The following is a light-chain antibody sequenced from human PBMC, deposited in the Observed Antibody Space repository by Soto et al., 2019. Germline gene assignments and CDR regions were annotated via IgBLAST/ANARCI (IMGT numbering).Light chain of an antibody. J-gene: IGKJ1*01. Sequence: ENVLTQSPGTLSLSPGERATLSCRAGQSVSSSYLAWYQQKPGQAPRLLIYGASSRATGIPDRFSGSGSGTDFILTISRLEPEDFAVYYCQQYGSSPTFGQGTKVDIK. CDR2: GAS. CDR3: QQYGSSPT. V-gene: IGKV3-20*01. CDR1: QSVSSSY.